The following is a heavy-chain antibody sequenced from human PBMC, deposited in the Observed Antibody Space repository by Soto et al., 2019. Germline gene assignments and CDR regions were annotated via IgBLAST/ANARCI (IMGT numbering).Heavy chain of an antibody. J-gene: IGHJ4*02. D-gene: IGHD3-22*01. CDR3: ARMDDSSGYYLLDY. CDR1: GFTFSSYA. V-gene: IGHV3-30-3*01. CDR2: ISYDGSNQ. Sequence: QVQLVESGGGVVQPGRSLRLSCAASGFTFSSYAMHWVRPAPGKGLVWVAVISYDGSNQYYADSVKGRFTISRDNSKNTLYLQMNSLRAEDTAVYYCARMDDSSGYYLLDYWCQGTLVTVSS.